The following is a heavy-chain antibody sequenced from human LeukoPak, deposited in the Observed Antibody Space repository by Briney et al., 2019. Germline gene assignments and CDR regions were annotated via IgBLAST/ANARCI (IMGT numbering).Heavy chain of an antibody. V-gene: IGHV4-61*02. CDR2: IYTSGST. CDR3: ARADFWSGYRTYYFDY. D-gene: IGHD3-3*01. Sequence: SSQTLSLTCTVSGGSISSGSYYWSWIRQPAGKGLEWLGRIYTSGSTTYNPSLKSRVPTSVDTSKNQFSLKLSSVTAADTAVYYCARADFWSGYRTYYFDYWGQGTLVTVSS. J-gene: IGHJ4*02. CDR1: GGSISSGSYY.